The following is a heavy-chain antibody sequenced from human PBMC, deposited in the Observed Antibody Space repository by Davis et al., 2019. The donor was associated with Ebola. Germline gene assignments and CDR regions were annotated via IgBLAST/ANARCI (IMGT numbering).Heavy chain of an antibody. J-gene: IGHJ6*02. Sequence: GGSLRLSCAASGFTVSSNYMSWVRQAPGKGLEWVSVFYRGGGTYYADSVKGRFNISRDKSKNTLHLQMNSLRVEDTAVYYCARGTSITIFGVVNTWDYYYGMDVWGQGTTVTVSS. D-gene: IGHD3-3*01. V-gene: IGHV3-66*01. CDR2: FYRGGGT. CDR1: GFTVSSNY. CDR3: ARGTSITIFGVVNTWDYYYGMDV.